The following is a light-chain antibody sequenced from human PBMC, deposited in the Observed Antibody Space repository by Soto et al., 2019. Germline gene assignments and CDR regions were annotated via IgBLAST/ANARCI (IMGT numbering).Light chain of an antibody. V-gene: IGLV5-45*03. CDR3: LIWHSSAWV. CDR1: SGINVGTHR. J-gene: IGLJ3*02. CDR2: YKSDSDK. Sequence: QLVLTQPSSLSASPGASASLTCTLRSGINVGTHRIYWYQQKPGSPPQYLLRYKSDSDKQQGSGVPSRFYGSKDPSANAGILLTSGLQSEDEADYYCLIWHSSAWVFGGVTTLTVL.